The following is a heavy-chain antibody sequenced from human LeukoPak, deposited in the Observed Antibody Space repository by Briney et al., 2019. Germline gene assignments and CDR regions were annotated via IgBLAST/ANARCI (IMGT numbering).Heavy chain of an antibody. Sequence: SETLSLTSAVSGYSIGSGYYWGWIRQPPGKGLEWVGSIYFSGSIYYNPSLKSRVTISLDTSKNQFSLKLSSVTAADTAVYYCARHRLYDSTGYYYDFDYWGQGTLVTVSS. D-gene: IGHD3-22*01. CDR1: GYSIGSGYY. J-gene: IGHJ4*02. V-gene: IGHV4-38-2*01. CDR2: IYFSGSI. CDR3: ARHRLYDSTGYYYDFDY.